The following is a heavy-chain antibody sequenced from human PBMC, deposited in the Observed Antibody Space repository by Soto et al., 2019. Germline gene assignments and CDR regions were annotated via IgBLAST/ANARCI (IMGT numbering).Heavy chain of an antibody. D-gene: IGHD7-27*01. V-gene: IGHV3-15*07. CDR2: IRSNTDGGTT. Sequence: GGSLRLSCAASGLTFINAWMNWVRQAPGTGLEWVGQIRSNTDGGTTDYAAPVKGRFTISRDDSKNTLYLQMNSLITEDTAVYYCTTERSGAFHIWGQGTMVTVSS. J-gene: IGHJ3*02. CDR1: GLTFINAW. CDR3: TTERSGAFHI.